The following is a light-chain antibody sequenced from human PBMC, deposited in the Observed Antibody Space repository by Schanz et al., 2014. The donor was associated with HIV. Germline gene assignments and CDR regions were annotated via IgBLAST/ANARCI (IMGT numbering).Light chain of an antibody. Sequence: DIRMTQSPSTLSASVGDRVTITCRASQSISNRLAWYQQKPGQPPKLLIYWASTRESGVPDRFSGSGSGTYFTLTISSLQAEDVAVYYCQQYYSTPHTFGQGTKLQIK. V-gene: IGKV4-1*01. CDR3: QQYYSTPHT. CDR1: QSISNR. J-gene: IGKJ2*01. CDR2: WAS.